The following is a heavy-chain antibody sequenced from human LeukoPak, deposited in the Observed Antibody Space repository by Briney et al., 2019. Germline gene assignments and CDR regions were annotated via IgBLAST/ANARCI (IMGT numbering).Heavy chain of an antibody. CDR3: AKRSGVAAALDY. J-gene: IGHJ4*02. CDR2: ISGSGGST. D-gene: IGHD6-13*01. V-gene: IGHV3-23*01. CDR1: GFTVSSNY. Sequence: PGGSLRLSCAASGFTVSSNYMSWVRQAPGKGLEWVSAISGSGGSTYYADSVKGRFTISRDNSKNTLYLQMNSLRAEDTAVYYCAKRSGVAAALDYWGQGTLVTVSS.